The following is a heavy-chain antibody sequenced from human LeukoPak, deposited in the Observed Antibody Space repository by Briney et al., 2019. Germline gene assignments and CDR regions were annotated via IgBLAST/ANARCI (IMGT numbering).Heavy chain of an antibody. CDR3: AKPPQTPPIMVVPYYFDY. D-gene: IGHD2-21*01. J-gene: IGHJ4*02. Sequence: PGGSLRLSCAASGFTFSSYGMHWVRQAPGKELEWVAFIRYDGSNKYYADSVKGRFTISRDNSKNTLYLQMNSLRAEDTAVYYCAKPPQTPPIMVVPYYFDYWGQGTLVTVSS. CDR2: IRYDGSNK. V-gene: IGHV3-30*02. CDR1: GFTFSSYG.